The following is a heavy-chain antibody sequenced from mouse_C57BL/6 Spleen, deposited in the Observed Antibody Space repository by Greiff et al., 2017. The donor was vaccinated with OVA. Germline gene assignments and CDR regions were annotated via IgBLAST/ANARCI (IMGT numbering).Heavy chain of an antibody. CDR2: IHPNSGST. Sequence: QVQLKQPGAELVKPGASVKLSCKASGYTFTSYWMHWVKQRPGQGLAWIGMIHPNSGSTNYNEKFKSKATLTVDKSSSTAYMQLSSLTSEDSAVYYCAVYSNYVDLYAMDDWGQGTSVTVSS. V-gene: IGHV1-64*01. D-gene: IGHD2-5*01. CDR1: GYTFTSYW. J-gene: IGHJ4*01. CDR3: AVYSNYVDLYAMDD.